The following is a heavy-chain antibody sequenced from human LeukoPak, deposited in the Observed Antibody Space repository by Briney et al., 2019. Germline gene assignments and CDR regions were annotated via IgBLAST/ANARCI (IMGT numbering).Heavy chain of an antibody. CDR2: IYYSGST. D-gene: IGHD3-3*01. CDR1: GGSVSSGGYY. J-gene: IGHJ6*02. Sequence: SETLSLTCTVSGGSVSSGGYYWSWIRQPPGKGLEWIGYIYYSGSTNYNPSLKSRVTISVDTSKNQFSLKLSSVTAADTAVYYCARLVVNAGYDFWSGYYRYYYYYGMDVWGQGTTVTVSS. CDR3: ARLVVNAGYDFWSGYYRYYYYYGMDV. V-gene: IGHV4-61*08.